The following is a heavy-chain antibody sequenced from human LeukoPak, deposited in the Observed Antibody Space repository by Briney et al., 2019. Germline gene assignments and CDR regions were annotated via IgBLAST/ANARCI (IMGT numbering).Heavy chain of an antibody. V-gene: IGHV4-4*07. J-gene: IGHJ3*02. CDR3: ARGAYYYDSSGYFTFHI. D-gene: IGHD3-22*01. Sequence: SETLSLTCTVSGGSISSYYWSWIRQPAGKGLEWIGRIYTSGSTNYNPSLKSRVTMSVDTSKNQFSLKLSSVTAADTAVYYCARGAYYYDSSGYFTFHIWAKGQWSPSLQ. CDR1: GGSISSYY. CDR2: IYTSGST.